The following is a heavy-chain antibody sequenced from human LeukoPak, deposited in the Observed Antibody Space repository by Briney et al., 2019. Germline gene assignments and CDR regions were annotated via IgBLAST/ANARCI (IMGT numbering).Heavy chain of an antibody. D-gene: IGHD3-22*01. J-gene: IGHJ5*02. CDR2: IYYSGTT. Sequence: SETLSLTCTVSGGSISSYYWSWIRQPPGKGLEWIGYIYYSGTTNYNPSLKSRVTISVDTSKSQFSLKLSSVTAADTAVYYCAIYSDSSSYPEGWFDPWGQGTLVTVSS. CDR1: GGSISSYY. CDR3: AIYSDSSSYPEGWFDP. V-gene: IGHV4-59*01.